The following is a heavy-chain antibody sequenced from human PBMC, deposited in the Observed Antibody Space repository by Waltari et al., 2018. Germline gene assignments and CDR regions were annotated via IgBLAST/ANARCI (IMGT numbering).Heavy chain of an antibody. V-gene: IGHV1-69*02. Sequence: QVQLVQSGAEVKKPGSSVKVSCKASGGTFSSSTVTWVRQAPGQGLDWMGRTVPILGLTYYAQSVQGRVTMSADESTSTVYMELRSLTFEDSAVYYCATSQSGTYYDAIVVWGQGTKVT. J-gene: IGHJ3*01. CDR2: TVPILGLT. CDR3: ATSQSGTYYDAIVV. CDR1: GGTFSSST. D-gene: IGHD1-26*01.